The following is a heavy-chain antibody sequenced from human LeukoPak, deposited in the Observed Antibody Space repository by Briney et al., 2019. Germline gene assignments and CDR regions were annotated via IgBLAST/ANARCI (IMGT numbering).Heavy chain of an antibody. CDR2: IYYSGST. J-gene: IGHJ5*02. Sequence: SETLSLTCTVSGGSISSYYWSWIRQPPGKGLEWIGYIYYSGSTNYNPSLKSRVTISVDTSKNQFSLKLSSVTAADTAVYYCARQYSSSSYEGMYNWFDPWGQGTLVTVSS. V-gene: IGHV4-59*08. D-gene: IGHD6-13*01. CDR1: GGSISSYY. CDR3: ARQYSSSSYEGMYNWFDP.